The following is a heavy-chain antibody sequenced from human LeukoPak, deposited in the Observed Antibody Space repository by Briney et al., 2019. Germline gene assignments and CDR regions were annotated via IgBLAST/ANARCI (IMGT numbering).Heavy chain of an antibody. CDR1: SGSISTSNYY. J-gene: IGHJ5*02. CDR2: IFYSGST. Sequence: TSETLSLTCTVSSGSISTSNYYWGWVRQPPGKALEWIGNIFYSGSTYYSPSLKSRVTISLDTSRNQFSLKLSSVTAADTAVYYCARALLGSYYDSSGNWFDPWGQGTLVTVSS. V-gene: IGHV4-39*07. D-gene: IGHD3-22*01. CDR3: ARALLGSYYDSSGNWFDP.